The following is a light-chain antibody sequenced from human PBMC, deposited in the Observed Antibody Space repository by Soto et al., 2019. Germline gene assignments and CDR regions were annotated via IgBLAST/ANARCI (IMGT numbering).Light chain of an antibody. CDR3: PSYSSISTYAV. CDR2: DVS. J-gene: IGLJ1*01. CDR1: SSDVGGYNY. Sequence: LTQPASVSGSPGQSITISCTGTSSDVGGYNYVSWYQQHPGKAPKLMIYDVSNRPSGVSNRFSGSKSGNTASLTISGLQAVDVADYCCPSYSSISTYAVVRTGSNVT. V-gene: IGLV2-14*01.